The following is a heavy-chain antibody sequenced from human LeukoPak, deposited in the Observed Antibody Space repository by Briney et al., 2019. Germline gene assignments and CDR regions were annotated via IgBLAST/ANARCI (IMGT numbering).Heavy chain of an antibody. D-gene: IGHD4-11*01. CDR2: ISGSGGST. Sequence: GGSLRLSCAASGFTFSSYATSWVRQAPGKGLEWVSAISGSGGSTYYADSVKGRFTISRDNSKNTLYLQMNSLRAEDTAVYYCAKDPDPYSNYALGYFDYWGQGTLVTVSS. CDR3: AKDPDPYSNYALGYFDY. J-gene: IGHJ4*02. CDR1: GFTFSSYA. V-gene: IGHV3-23*01.